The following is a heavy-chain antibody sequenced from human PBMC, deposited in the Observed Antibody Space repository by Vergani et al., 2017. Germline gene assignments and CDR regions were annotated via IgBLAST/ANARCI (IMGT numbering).Heavy chain of an antibody. J-gene: IGHJ6*02. CDR2: ISWNSGAI. Sequence: EVQLVESGGGLVQPGTSLRLSCAASGFIFDDYAMHWARQAPGKGLEWVSGISWNSGAIGYADSVKGRFTISRDNAKNSLYLQMNSLRAEDTAVYYCARVVGSHSGAGMDVWGQGTTVTVSS. V-gene: IGHV3-9*01. D-gene: IGHD2-15*01. CDR3: ARVVGSHSGAGMDV. CDR1: GFIFDDYA.